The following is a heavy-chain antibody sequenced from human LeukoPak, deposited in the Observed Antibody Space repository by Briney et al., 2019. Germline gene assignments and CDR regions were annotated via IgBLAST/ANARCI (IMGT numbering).Heavy chain of an antibody. D-gene: IGHD3-22*01. CDR2: IRYDGSNK. CDR1: GFTFSSYG. Sequence: GGSLRLSCAASGFTFSSYGMHWVRQAPGKGLEWVAFIRYDGSNKYYADSVKGRFTISRDNSKNTLYLQMNRLRAEDAAVYYCAKRDYYDNSGYFDYWGQGTLVTVSS. CDR3: AKRDYYDNSGYFDY. J-gene: IGHJ4*02. V-gene: IGHV3-30*02.